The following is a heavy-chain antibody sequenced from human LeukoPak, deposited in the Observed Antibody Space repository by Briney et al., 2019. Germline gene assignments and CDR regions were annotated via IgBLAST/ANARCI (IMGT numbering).Heavy chain of an antibody. D-gene: IGHD5-18*01. CDR3: ARRHKRGAYSYGVDY. V-gene: IGHV5-51*01. CDR1: GYSFTNYW. CDR2: IYPGDSDT. J-gene: IGHJ4*02. Sequence: GESLKISCKGSGYSFTNYWIAWVRQMPGKGLEWMGIIYPGDSDTRYSPSFQGQVTISADKSISTAYLQWNSLKALDTAMYYCARRHKRGAYSYGVDYWGQGTLVTVSS.